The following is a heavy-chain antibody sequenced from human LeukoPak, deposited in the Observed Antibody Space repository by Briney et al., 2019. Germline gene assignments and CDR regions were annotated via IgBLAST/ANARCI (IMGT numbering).Heavy chain of an antibody. Sequence: GESLKISCKGSGYSFTNYWIGWVRQMPGKGLEWMGIIYPGDSDTRYIPSFQGQVTISADKSINTAYLQWNSLKASNTAMYYCARRVDSYWFFDYWGQGTLVTVSS. J-gene: IGHJ4*02. CDR3: ARRVDSYWFFDY. V-gene: IGHV5-51*01. CDR1: GYSFTNYW. D-gene: IGHD1-26*01. CDR2: IYPGDSDT.